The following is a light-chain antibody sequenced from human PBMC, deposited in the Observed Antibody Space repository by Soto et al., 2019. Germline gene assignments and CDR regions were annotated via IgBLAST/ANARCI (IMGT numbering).Light chain of an antibody. CDR1: SGSVASNY. CDR3: QCFDNNNCKWV. V-gene: IGLV6-57*03. CDR2: EDD. J-gene: IGLJ3*02. Sequence: NFMLTQPHSVSESPGKTVTISCTRSSGSVASNYVQWYQRRPGGAPSHLIYEDDHSTSGFPVRFSGSIDSSSNSASLTVSGLKPEDEADYYCQCFDNNNCKWVFGGGTKLTVL.